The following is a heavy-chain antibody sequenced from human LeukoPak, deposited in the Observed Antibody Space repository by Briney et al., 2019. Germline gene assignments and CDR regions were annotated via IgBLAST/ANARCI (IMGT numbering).Heavy chain of an antibody. CDR3: ARLSGSFDM. V-gene: IGHV3-23*01. CDR1: GFTFTNYA. CDR2: FGGGAA. J-gene: IGHJ3*02. Sequence: PGGPLRLSCTASGFTFTNYAMAWVRQAPGEGLEWVSAFGGGAAYYADSVKGRFTIPRDNSKNTLYLQLSSLRADDTAIYYCARLSGSFDMWGQGTMVTVSS. D-gene: IGHD3-10*01.